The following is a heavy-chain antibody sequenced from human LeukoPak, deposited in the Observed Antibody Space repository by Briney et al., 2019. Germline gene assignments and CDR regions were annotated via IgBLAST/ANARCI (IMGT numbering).Heavy chain of an antibody. J-gene: IGHJ4*02. Sequence: SETLSLTCAVSGYSISSGYYWGWIRQPPGKGLEWIGSIYHSGSTHYNPSLKSRVTISVDTSKNQFSLKLSSVTAADTAVYYCAGGPLGQWLVVDYWGQGTLVTVSS. CDR1: GYSISSGYY. D-gene: IGHD6-19*01. CDR2: IYHSGST. CDR3: AGGPLGQWLVVDY. V-gene: IGHV4-38-2*01.